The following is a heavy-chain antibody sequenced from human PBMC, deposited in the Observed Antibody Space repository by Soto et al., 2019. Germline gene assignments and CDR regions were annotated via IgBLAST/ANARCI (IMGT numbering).Heavy chain of an antibody. CDR2: VFYTGFT. Sequence: PSETLSLTCAVTGGSISGSYYYWGWLRQSPGRGPEWIGSVFYTGFTSYNPSPESRVSVSVDTSKNQFSLKVSAVTAADTAVYYCASSQKGYNGNYFDHWGQGALVTVSS. CDR3: ASSQKGYNGNYFDH. CDR1: GGSISGSYYY. J-gene: IGHJ4*02. V-gene: IGHV4-39*01. D-gene: IGHD1-20*01.